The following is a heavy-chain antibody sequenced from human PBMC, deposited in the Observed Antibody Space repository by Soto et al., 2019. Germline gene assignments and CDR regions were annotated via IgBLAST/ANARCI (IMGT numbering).Heavy chain of an antibody. D-gene: IGHD6-13*01. V-gene: IGHV1-69*06. CDR3: ATGWLWAIAAAGRIDAFDI. Sequence: GASVKVSCKASGGTFSSYAISWVRQAPGQGLEWMGGIIPIFGTANYAQKFQGRVTMTEDTSTDTAYMELSSLRSEDTAVYYCATGWLWAIAAAGRIDAFDIWGQGTMVTVSS. CDR2: IIPIFGTA. J-gene: IGHJ3*02. CDR1: GGTFSSYA.